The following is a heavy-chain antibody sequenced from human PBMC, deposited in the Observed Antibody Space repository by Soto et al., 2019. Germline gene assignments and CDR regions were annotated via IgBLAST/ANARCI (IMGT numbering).Heavy chain of an antibody. Sequence: QVQLVESGGGVVQPGRSLRLSCAASGFTFSSYAMHWVRQAPGKGLEWVAVISYDGSNKYYADSVEGRFTISRDNSKNTLYLQMNSLRAEDTAVYYCARTKQLFAFDAFDIWGQGTMVTVSS. V-gene: IGHV3-30-3*01. J-gene: IGHJ3*02. D-gene: IGHD5-18*01. CDR1: GFTFSSYA. CDR3: ARTKQLFAFDAFDI. CDR2: ISYDGSNK.